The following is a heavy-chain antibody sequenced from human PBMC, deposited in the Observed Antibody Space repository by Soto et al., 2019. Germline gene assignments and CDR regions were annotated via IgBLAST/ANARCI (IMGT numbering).Heavy chain of an antibody. CDR2: ISSAVNT. CDR3: AKQERDGTSSPYYFDY. CDR1: GFTFSNYA. V-gene: IGHV3-23*01. J-gene: IGHJ4*02. D-gene: IGHD6-6*01. Sequence: GGSLRLSCADSGFTFSNYAMSWVRQAPGKGLEWVSAISSAVNTYYADSVKGRFTISRDNSKNTLSLQMNSLRAEDTAVYYWAKQERDGTSSPYYFDYWGQGTLVTVSS.